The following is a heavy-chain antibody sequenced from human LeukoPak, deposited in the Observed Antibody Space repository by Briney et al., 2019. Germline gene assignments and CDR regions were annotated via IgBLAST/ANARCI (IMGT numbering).Heavy chain of an antibody. CDR3: ARPSEDYGDYGGYFGS. CDR1: GFTFSRYW. CDR2: ISSDHSST. D-gene: IGHD4-17*01. V-gene: IGHV3-74*01. Sequence: PGGSLRLSCVASGFTFSRYWMHWVRQAPGKELVWVSRISSDHSSTNYADSVKGRFTVSRDNAKNTLYLQMNNLRAEDTALYYCARPSEDYGDYGGYFGSWGQGTLVTVSS. J-gene: IGHJ4*02.